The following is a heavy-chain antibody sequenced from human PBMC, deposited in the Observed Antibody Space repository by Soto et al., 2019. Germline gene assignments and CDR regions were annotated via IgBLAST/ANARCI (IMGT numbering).Heavy chain of an antibody. CDR2: ISSSSSYI. Sequence: EVQLVESGGGLVKPGGSLRLSCAASGFTFSSYSMNWVRQAPGKGLEWVSSISSSSSYIYYADSVKGRFTISRDNTKNSLYLQMNSLRAEDTAVYYCASANSQLAYAPFDYWGQGTLVTVSS. CDR3: ASANSQLAYAPFDY. D-gene: IGHD2-2*01. CDR1: GFTFSSYS. V-gene: IGHV3-21*01. J-gene: IGHJ4*02.